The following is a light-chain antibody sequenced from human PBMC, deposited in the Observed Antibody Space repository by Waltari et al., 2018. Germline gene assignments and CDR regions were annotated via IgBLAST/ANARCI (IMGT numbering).Light chain of an antibody. CDR2: GNS. J-gene: IGLJ2*01. Sequence: QSVLTQPPSVSGAPGQRVTISCIGSSSNIGAGYDVNWYQQLPGTAPKLLIYGNSNRPSGVPDRFSGSKSGTSASLAITGLQAEDEADYYCQSYDSSLSGVVFGGGTKLTVL. V-gene: IGLV1-40*01. CDR3: QSYDSSLSGVV. CDR1: SSNIGAGYD.